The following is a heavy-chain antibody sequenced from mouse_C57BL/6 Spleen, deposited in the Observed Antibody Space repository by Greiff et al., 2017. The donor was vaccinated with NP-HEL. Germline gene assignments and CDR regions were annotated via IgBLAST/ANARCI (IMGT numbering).Heavy chain of an antibody. CDR1: GFTFSSYA. J-gene: IGHJ4*01. CDR2: ISDGGSYT. V-gene: IGHV5-4*01. D-gene: IGHD2-9*01. Sequence: EVHLVESGGGLVKPGGSLKLSCAASGFTFSSYAMSWVRQTPEKRLEWVATISDGGSYTYYPDNVKGRFTISRDNAKNNLYLQMSHLKSEDTAMYYCARAYYGYDRHYAMDYWGQGTSVTVSS. CDR3: ARAYYGYDRHYAMDY.